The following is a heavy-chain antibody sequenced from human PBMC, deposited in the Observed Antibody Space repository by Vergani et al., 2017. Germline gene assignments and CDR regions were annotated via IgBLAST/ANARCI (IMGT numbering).Heavy chain of an antibody. CDR1: GFTFTSSA. V-gene: IGHV1-58*01. D-gene: IGHD3-3*01. CDR2: IVVGSGNT. Sequence: QMQLVQSGPEVKKPGTPVTVSCKASGFTFTSSAVQWVRQARGQRLEWIGWIVVGSGNTNYAQKFQERVTITRDMSTSTAYMELSSLRSEDTAVYYCAAGVTIFGVVTLLYPPDYGMDVWGQGTTVTVSS. J-gene: IGHJ6*02. CDR3: AAGVTIFGVVTLLYPPDYGMDV.